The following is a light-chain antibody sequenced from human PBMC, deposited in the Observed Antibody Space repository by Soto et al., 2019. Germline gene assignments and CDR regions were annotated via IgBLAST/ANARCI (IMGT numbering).Light chain of an antibody. Sequence: DIQMTQSPSSLSASVGDRVTITCRASQSIARNLNWYQQKPGKAPTVLIYAASSLQSGVPSRFSGSASGTAFTLTISSLQPEDFATYYCQQTYSTPLTFGGGTKVEIK. CDR2: AAS. J-gene: IGKJ4*01. V-gene: IGKV1-39*01. CDR1: QSIARN. CDR3: QQTYSTPLT.